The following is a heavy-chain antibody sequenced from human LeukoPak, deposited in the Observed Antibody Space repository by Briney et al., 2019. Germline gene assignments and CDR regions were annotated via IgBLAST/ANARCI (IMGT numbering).Heavy chain of an antibody. CDR2: INDSGST. V-gene: IGHV4-34*01. CDR1: GGSFSGYF. D-gene: IGHD2-15*01. J-gene: IGHJ4*02. Sequence: PSETLSLTCAVYGGSFSGYFWSWIRQPPGKGLEWIGEINDSGSTKYNPSLKSRVTISVDTSKNQFSLKLNSVTAADTSVYYCARGYCRGGSCQVFDYWGRGTLVTVSS. CDR3: ARGYCRGGSCQVFDY.